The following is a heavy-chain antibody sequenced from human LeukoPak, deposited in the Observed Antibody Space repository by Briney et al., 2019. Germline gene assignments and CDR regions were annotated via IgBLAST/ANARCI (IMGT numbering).Heavy chain of an antibody. CDR2: INAKRGGT. D-gene: IGHD2-21*02. CDR1: GYTYTGYY. V-gene: IGHV1-2*02. Sequence: GSVKVSCKASGYTYTGYYMHGVRQAAGQGLEGMGWINAKRGGTNYGQKFQGRVTMTSNTSISTAYMELSKLRSDDTDVYYCARAYCGGDCYSGAYYFDYWGQGTLVTVSS. CDR3: ARAYCGGDCYSGAYYFDY. J-gene: IGHJ4*02.